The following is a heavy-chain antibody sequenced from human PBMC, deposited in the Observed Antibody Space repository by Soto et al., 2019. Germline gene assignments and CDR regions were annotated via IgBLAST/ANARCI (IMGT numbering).Heavy chain of an antibody. J-gene: IGHJ4*02. CDR2: IWYDGSNK. Sequence: GGSLRLSCAASGFTFSSYGMHWVRQAPGKGLEWVAVIWYDGSNKYYADSVKGRFTISRDNSKNTLYLQMNSLRAEDTAVYYCALSYDSSGYYPLDYWGQGTLVTVS. CDR3: ALSYDSSGYYPLDY. V-gene: IGHV3-33*01. D-gene: IGHD3-22*01. CDR1: GFTFSSYG.